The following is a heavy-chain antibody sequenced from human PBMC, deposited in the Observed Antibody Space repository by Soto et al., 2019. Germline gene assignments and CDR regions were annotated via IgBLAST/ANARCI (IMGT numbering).Heavy chain of an antibody. J-gene: IGHJ6*02. Sequence: DEQLVESGGGSLQPGGSLRLSCAASGFSFRNYAMAWVRQSPGKGLEWVSLVSSGGGSTNYADSVKGRFSISRDNSQNMLYLQMNALRGEDTALYYCAKLKGGLGRFYGMDAWGQGTMVIVS. CDR2: VSSGGGST. CDR3: AKLKGGLGRFYGMDA. CDR1: GFSFRNYA. D-gene: IGHD3-3*01. V-gene: IGHV3-23*04.